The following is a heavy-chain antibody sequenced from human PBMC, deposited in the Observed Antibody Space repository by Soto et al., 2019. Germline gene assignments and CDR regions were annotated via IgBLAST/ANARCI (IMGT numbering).Heavy chain of an antibody. Sequence: SETLSLTCAVYGVSFSGYYWIWIRPPPGKGLEWIGEINHSGSTNYNPSLKSRVTISVDTSKNQFSLKLSSVTAADTAVYYCASAGQLSRHYYYYGMDVWGQGTTVTVSS. CDR2: INHSGST. D-gene: IGHD1-1*01. CDR1: GVSFSGYY. CDR3: ASAGQLSRHYYYYGMDV. J-gene: IGHJ6*02. V-gene: IGHV4-34*01.